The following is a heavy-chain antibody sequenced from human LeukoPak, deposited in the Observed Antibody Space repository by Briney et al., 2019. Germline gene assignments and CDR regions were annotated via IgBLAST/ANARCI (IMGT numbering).Heavy chain of an antibody. CDR2: IWYDGSNK. CDR1: GFTFSSYG. D-gene: IGHD3-22*01. CDR3: ARYDYDSSGYFDY. J-gene: IGHJ4*02. Sequence: PGGSLRLSCAASGFTFSSYGMHWVRQAPGKGLEWVAVIWYDGSNKYYADSVKGRFTISRDNSKNTLYLQMNSLRAEDTAVYHCARYDYDSSGYFDYWGQGTLVTVSS. V-gene: IGHV3-33*01.